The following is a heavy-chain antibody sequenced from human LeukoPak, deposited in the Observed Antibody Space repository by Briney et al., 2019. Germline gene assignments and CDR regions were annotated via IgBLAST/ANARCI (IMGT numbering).Heavy chain of an antibody. Sequence: SVKASCKASGGTFSSYAISWVRQAPGQGLEWMGRIIPILGIANYAQKFQGRVTITADKSTSTAYMELSSLRSEDTAVYYCARDPSGSYYVYWGQGTLVTVSS. CDR3: ARDPSGSYYVY. D-gene: IGHD1-26*01. CDR1: GGTFSSYA. CDR2: IIPILGIA. J-gene: IGHJ4*02. V-gene: IGHV1-69*04.